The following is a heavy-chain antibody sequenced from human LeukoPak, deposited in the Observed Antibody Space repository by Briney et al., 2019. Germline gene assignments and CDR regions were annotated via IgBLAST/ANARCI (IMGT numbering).Heavy chain of an antibody. J-gene: IGHJ3*02. CDR2: IYYSGST. CDR3: ARIQLQRRFAFDI. D-gene: IGHD1-1*01. V-gene: IGHV4-59*01. CDR1: GGSISSYY. Sequence: PSETLSLTCTVSGGSISSYYWSWIRQPPGKGLEWIGYIYYSGSTNYNPSLKSRVTISVDTSKNQFSLKLSSVTAADTAVYYCARIQLQRRFAFDIWGQGTMVTVSS.